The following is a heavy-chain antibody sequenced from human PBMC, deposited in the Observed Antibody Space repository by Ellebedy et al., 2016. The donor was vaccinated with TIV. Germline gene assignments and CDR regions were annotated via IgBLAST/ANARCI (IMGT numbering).Heavy chain of an antibody. CDR2: IWYDGSNK. CDR1: GFTFSSYG. J-gene: IGHJ4*02. V-gene: IGHV3-33*01. CDR3: ARDRHVDRGDCLDY. D-gene: IGHD2-21*02. Sequence: GESLKISCAASGFTFSSYGMHWVRQAPGKGLEWVAVIWYDGSNKYYADSVKGRFTISRDNSKHTVYLQMNNLGAEDTAVFYCARDRHVDRGDCLDYWGQGTLVTVSS.